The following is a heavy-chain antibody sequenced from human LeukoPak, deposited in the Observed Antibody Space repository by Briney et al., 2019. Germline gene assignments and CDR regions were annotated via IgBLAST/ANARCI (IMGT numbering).Heavy chain of an antibody. CDR1: GFTFSSYA. J-gene: IGHJ4*02. D-gene: IGHD2-2*01. CDR2: IGAGSGST. Sequence: GGSLRLSCAASGFTFSSYAMNWGRQAPGKGLEWVSTIGAGSGSTYYADSVKGRFTISRDNSKNTLYLQMNSLRAEDTAVYYCAKGVSSLVPATRVPDYWGQGTLVTVSS. V-gene: IGHV3-23*01. CDR3: AKGVSSLVPATRVPDY.